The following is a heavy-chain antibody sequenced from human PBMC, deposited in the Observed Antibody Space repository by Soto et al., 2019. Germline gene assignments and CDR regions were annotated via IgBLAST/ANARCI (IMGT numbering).Heavy chain of an antibody. Sequence: GGSLRLSCAASGFTFSSYAMSWVRQAPGKGLEWVSAISGSGGSTYYADSVKGRFTISRDNSKNTLYLQMNSLRAEDTAVYYCAKDPAGRRWLPSDWFDPWGQGTLVTVSS. V-gene: IGHV3-23*01. J-gene: IGHJ5*02. D-gene: IGHD6-19*01. CDR2: ISGSGGST. CDR3: AKDPAGRRWLPSDWFDP. CDR1: GFTFSSYA.